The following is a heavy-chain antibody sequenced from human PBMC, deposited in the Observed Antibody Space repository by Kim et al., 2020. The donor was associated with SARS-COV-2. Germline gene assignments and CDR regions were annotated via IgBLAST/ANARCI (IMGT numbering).Heavy chain of an antibody. D-gene: IGHD3-22*01. Sequence: QKFQSRVTITADESTSTAYMELSSLRSEDTAVYYCARTDYYDSSGYYSDYWGQGTLVTVSS. CDR3: ARTDYYDSSGYYSDY. J-gene: IGHJ4*02. V-gene: IGHV1-69*01.